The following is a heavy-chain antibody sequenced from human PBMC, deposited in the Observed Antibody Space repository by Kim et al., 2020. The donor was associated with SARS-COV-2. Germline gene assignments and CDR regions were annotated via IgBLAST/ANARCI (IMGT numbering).Heavy chain of an antibody. CDR2: IIPIFGTA. D-gene: IGHD3-3*01. CDR3: ARARFGVVPPGYGYFDY. Sequence: SVKVSCKASGGTFSSYAISWVRQAPGQGLEWMGGIIPIFGTANYAQKFQGRVTITADESTSTAYMELSSLRSEDTAVYYCARARFGVVPPGYGYFDYWGQGTLVTVSS. CDR1: GGTFSSYA. J-gene: IGHJ4*02. V-gene: IGHV1-69*13.